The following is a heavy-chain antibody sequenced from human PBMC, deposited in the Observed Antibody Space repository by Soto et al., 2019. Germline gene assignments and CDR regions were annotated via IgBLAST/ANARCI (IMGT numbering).Heavy chain of an antibody. D-gene: IGHD2-15*01. V-gene: IGHV3-23*01. J-gene: IGHJ4*02. CDR2: ISGSGGST. CDR1: GFTFSSYA. Sequence: GGSLRLSCAASGFTFSSYAMSWVRQAPGKGLEWVSAISGSGGSTYYADSVKGRFTISKDNSKNTLYLQMNSLRAEDTAVYYCAKPPGFNNVVPAYFDYWGGGTRVTVSS. CDR3: AKPPGFNNVVPAYFDY.